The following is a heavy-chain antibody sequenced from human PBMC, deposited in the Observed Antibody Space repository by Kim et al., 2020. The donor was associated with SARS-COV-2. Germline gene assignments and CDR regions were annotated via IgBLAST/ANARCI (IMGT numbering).Heavy chain of an antibody. V-gene: IGHV5-51*01. CDR2: IYPGDSDT. CDR3: ARQHCTNGVCYTGIFDY. Sequence: GESLKISCKGSGYSFTSYWIGWVRQMPGKGLEWMGIIYPGDSDTRYSPSFQGQVTISADKSISTAYLQWSSLKASDTAMYYCARQHCTNGVCYTGIFDYWGQGTLVTVSS. J-gene: IGHJ4*02. CDR1: GYSFTSYW. D-gene: IGHD2-8*01.